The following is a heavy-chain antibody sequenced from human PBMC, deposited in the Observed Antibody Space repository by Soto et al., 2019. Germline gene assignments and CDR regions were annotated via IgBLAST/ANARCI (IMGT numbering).Heavy chain of an antibody. CDR1: GYTFNTHG. D-gene: IGHD6-6*01. V-gene: IGHV1-18*01. CDR3: ARVRQLVGYFYYYMDV. J-gene: IGHJ6*03. CDR2: ISDYNGNT. Sequence: ASVKVSCKASGYTFNTHGLSWVRQAPGQGLEWVGWISDYNGNTKSAQKFQGRVSMTTDTPTSTAYLELRSLTFDDSAIYYCARVRQLVGYFYYYMDVWGKGTTVTVSS.